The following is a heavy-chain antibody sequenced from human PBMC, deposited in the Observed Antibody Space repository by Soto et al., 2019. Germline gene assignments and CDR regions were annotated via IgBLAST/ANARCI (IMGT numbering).Heavy chain of an antibody. CDR1: GFTFSSYW. V-gene: IGHV3-7*03. J-gene: IGHJ4*02. Sequence: EVQLVESGGGLVQPGGSLRLSCAASGFTFSSYWMSWVRQAPGKGLEWVANIKQDGSEKYYVDSVKGRFTISRDNAKNSLYLQMNSRRAEDTSVYYCAMVLLLYYFDVWGQGTLVTVSS. CDR3: AMVLLLYYFDV. CDR2: IKQDGSEK. D-gene: IGHD3-22*01.